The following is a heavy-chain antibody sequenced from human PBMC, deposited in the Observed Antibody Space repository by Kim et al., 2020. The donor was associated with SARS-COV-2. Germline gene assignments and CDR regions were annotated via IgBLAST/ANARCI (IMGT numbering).Heavy chain of an antibody. J-gene: IGHJ4*02. Sequence: YSQKFQGSLIITKDISANTVNMDLSSLKSEDTAIYYCARDWMTSGFDYWGQGTLVTVSS. CDR3: ARDWMTSGFDY. V-gene: IGHV1-3*01. D-gene: IGHD2-2*03.